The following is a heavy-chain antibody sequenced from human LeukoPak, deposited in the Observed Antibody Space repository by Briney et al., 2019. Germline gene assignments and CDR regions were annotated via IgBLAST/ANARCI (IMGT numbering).Heavy chain of an antibody. Sequence: SETLSLTCTVSGGSISSSSYYWGWIRQPPGEGLEWIGSTYYSGSTYYNPSLKSRVTISVDTSKNQFSLKLSSVTAADTAVYYCARSATQYYYDSSGYPFDYWGQGTLVTVSS. CDR1: GGSISSSSYY. D-gene: IGHD3-22*01. V-gene: IGHV4-39*01. J-gene: IGHJ4*02. CDR3: ARSATQYYYDSSGYPFDY. CDR2: TYYSGST.